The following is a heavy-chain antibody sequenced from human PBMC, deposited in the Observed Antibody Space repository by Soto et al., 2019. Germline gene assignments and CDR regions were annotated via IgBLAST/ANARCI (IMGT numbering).Heavy chain of an antibody. D-gene: IGHD3-22*01. Sequence: KTSETLSLTCTVSGGSISSGGYYWSWIRQHPGKGLEWIGYIYYGGSTYYNPSLKSRATISGDTSKNQFSLKLSSVTAADTAVYYCARGGYYYENSGQNAYDYWVQG. CDR1: GGSISSGGYY. CDR2: IYYGGST. J-gene: IGHJ4*01. CDR3: ARGGYYYENSGQNAYDY. V-gene: IGHV4-31*03.